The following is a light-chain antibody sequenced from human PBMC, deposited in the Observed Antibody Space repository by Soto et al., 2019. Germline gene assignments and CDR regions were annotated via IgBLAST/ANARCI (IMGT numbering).Light chain of an antibody. CDR3: QQYGSSPIT. J-gene: IGKJ5*01. CDR1: QSVSSNY. CDR2: GAS. Sequence: EIVLTQSPGTLSLSPGERATLSWRASQSVSSNYLAWYQQKPGQAPRLLIYGASSRATGIPDRFSGSGSGADFTLTISRLEPEDFAVYYCQQYGSSPITFGQGTRLEIK. V-gene: IGKV3-20*01.